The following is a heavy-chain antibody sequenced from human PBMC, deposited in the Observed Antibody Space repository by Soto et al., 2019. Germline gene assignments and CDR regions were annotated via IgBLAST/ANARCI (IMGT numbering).Heavy chain of an antibody. V-gene: IGHV1-69*06. CDR1: GGTFSSYA. CDR2: IIPIFGTA. J-gene: IGHJ6*02. D-gene: IGHD5-18*01. CDR3: ARDADTAMVTSSFYYYGMDV. Sequence: ASVKVSCKASGGTFSSYAISWVRQAPGQGLEWMGGIIPIFGTANYAQKFQGRVTITADKSTSTAYMELSSLRSEDTAVYYCARDADTAMVTSSFYYYGMDVWGQGTTVTVSS.